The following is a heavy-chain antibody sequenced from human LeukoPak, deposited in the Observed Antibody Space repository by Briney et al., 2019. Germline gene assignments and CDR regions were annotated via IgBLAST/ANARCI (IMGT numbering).Heavy chain of an antibody. CDR2: IKQDGSEK. Sequence: GGSLRLSCAASGFIFSSNWMSWVRQAPGKGLEWVANIKQDGSEKYYVDSVKGRFTISRDNAKNSLYLQMNSLRAEDTAVYYCVRGYYGSGAGGGWFDPWGQGTPVTVSS. CDR1: GFIFSSNW. D-gene: IGHD3-10*01. V-gene: IGHV3-7*01. CDR3: VRGYYGSGAGGGWFDP. J-gene: IGHJ5*02.